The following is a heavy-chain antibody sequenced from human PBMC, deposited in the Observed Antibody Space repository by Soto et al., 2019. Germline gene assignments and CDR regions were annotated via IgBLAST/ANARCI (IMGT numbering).Heavy chain of an antibody. Sequence: QVQLVQSGAEVKKPGASVKVSCKASGYTFTSYAMHWVRQAPGQRREWMGWINAGNGNTKYSQKFQGRVTITRDTSASTAYMELSILRSEDTAVYYCTRGEFLSYDDYWGQGTLVTVAS. J-gene: IGHJ4*02. CDR1: GYTFTSYA. CDR3: TRGEFLSYDDY. D-gene: IGHD3-16*01. CDR2: INAGNGNT. V-gene: IGHV1-3*01.